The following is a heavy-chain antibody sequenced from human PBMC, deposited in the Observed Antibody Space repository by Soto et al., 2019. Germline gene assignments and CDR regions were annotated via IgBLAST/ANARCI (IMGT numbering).Heavy chain of an antibody. J-gene: IGHJ6*02. Sequence: PGGSLRLSCVVSGVSFSDYSMNWVRQAPGKGLEWVSLITGNSEYKYYAGSVKGRFTVSRDNAKNSLYLQMNSLTVEDTAVYYCARGPRKTIVVVTAAPYGMDVWGQGTTVTVSS. CDR2: ITGNSEYK. D-gene: IGHD2-21*02. CDR1: GVSFSDYS. CDR3: ARGPRKTIVVVTAAPYGMDV. V-gene: IGHV3-21*06.